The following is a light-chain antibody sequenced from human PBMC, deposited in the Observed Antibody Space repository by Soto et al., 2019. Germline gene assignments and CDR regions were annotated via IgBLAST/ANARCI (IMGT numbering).Light chain of an antibody. V-gene: IGLV2-8*01. Sequence: QSALTQPPSASGSPGQSVTISCPGTSSDVGGYNYVSWYQHHPGKAPKLMIYEVTRRPSGVPDRFSGSKSGNTASLTVSGLLPEDEADYYCASYAGGNQVVGTGTKVTVL. CDR1: SSDVGGYNY. J-gene: IGLJ1*01. CDR2: EVT. CDR3: ASYAGGNQV.